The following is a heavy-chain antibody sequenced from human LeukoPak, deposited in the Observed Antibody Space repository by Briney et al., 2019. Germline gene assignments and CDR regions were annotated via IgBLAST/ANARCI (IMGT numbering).Heavy chain of an antibody. Sequence: GGSLRLSCAASGFTFSSYAMSWVRQAPGKGLEWVSAISGSGGSTYYADSVKGRFTISRDNSKNTLYLQMNSLRAEDTAVYYCAKALQGSSSGDWYFDLWGRGTLVTVSS. CDR1: GFTFSSYA. V-gene: IGHV3-23*01. CDR3: AKALQGSSSGDWYFDL. J-gene: IGHJ2*01. CDR2: ISGSGGST. D-gene: IGHD6-6*01.